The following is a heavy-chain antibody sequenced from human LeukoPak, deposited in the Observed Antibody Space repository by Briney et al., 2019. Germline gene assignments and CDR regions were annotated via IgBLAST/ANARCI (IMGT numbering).Heavy chain of an antibody. CDR2: ISAYSGNT. J-gene: IGHJ4*02. V-gene: IGHV1-18*01. CDR3: ARDEYASSWYYFDY. CDR1: GYTFTSYG. Sequence: ASVTVSCKASGYTFTSYGISWVRQAPGQGLEWMGWISAYSGNTNYAQKLQGRVTMTTDTSTSTAYMELRSLRSDDTAVYYCARDEYASSWYYFDYWGQGTLVTVSS. D-gene: IGHD6-13*01.